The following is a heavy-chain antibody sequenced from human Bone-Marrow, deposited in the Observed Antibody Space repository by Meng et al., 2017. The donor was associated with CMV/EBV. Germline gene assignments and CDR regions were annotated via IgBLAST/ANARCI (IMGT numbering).Heavy chain of an antibody. Sequence: GESLKISCAASGFTFSSYGMHWVRQAPGKGLEWVAVIWYDGSNKYYADSVKGRFTISRDNSKNSLYLQMNSLRAEDTAVYYCARDAVPAARVSYFDYWGQGTLVTVSS. J-gene: IGHJ4*02. CDR2: IWYDGSNK. CDR1: GFTFSSYG. CDR3: ARDAVPAARVSYFDY. D-gene: IGHD2-2*01. V-gene: IGHV3-33*01.